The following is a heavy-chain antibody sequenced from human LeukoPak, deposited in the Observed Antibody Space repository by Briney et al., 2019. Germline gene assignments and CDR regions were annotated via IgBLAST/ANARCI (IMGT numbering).Heavy chain of an antibody. D-gene: IGHD2-15*01. CDR2: ISQSGST. CDR3: AFGGSSGSGSYYFDY. J-gene: IGHJ4*02. Sequence: PSETLSLTCGVSGGFFSFYYWSWIRQPPGKGLEWIGEISQSGSTNYNPSLKSRVTMSVDTSKNQFSLKLSSVTALDTAVYYCAFGGSSGSGSYYFDYWGQGTLVTVSS. V-gene: IGHV4-34*01. CDR1: GGFFSFYY.